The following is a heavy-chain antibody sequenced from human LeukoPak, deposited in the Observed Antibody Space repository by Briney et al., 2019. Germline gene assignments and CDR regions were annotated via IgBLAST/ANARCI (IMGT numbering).Heavy chain of an antibody. CDR2: IYSGGST. CDR1: GFTVSSNY. J-gene: IGHJ4*02. CDR3: ARTGDSSSWYGNDY. V-gene: IGHV3-66*01. Sequence: GGSLRLSCAASGFTVSSNYMSWVRQAPGKGLEWVSVIYSGGSTCYADSVKGRFTISRDNSKNTLYLQMNSLRAEDTAMYYCARTGDSSSWYGNDYWGQGTLVPVSS. D-gene: IGHD6-13*01.